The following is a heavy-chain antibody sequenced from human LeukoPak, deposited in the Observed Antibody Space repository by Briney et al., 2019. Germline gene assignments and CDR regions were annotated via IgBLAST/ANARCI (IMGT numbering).Heavy chain of an antibody. D-gene: IGHD3-10*01. CDR3: AKVRAYGSGSYSPGFDP. Sequence: PGGSLRLSCAASGFTFSSYAMSWVRQAPGQGLEWVSAISGSGGSTYYADSVKGRFTISRDNSKNTLYLQMNSLRAEDTAVYYCAKVRAYGSGSYSPGFDPWGQGTLVTVSS. CDR2: ISGSGGST. J-gene: IGHJ5*02. V-gene: IGHV3-23*01. CDR1: GFTFSSYA.